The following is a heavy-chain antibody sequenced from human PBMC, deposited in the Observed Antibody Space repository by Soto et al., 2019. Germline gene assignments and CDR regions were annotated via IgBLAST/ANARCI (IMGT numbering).Heavy chain of an antibody. Sequence: QEHLVESGGGVVQPGTSLRLSCAASGFTFNTYGMHWVRQAPGKGLEWVAVISFDGSEKFYVDSVKGRFTIARDNSKNTLYLQLSSLRPEDTATYYCAKSPIFYCGSYLCYKYYFDHWGQGTLVTVSS. CDR3: AKSPIFYCGSYLCYKYYFDH. D-gene: IGHD2-2*01. J-gene: IGHJ4*02. CDR1: GFTFNTYG. CDR2: ISFDGSEK. V-gene: IGHV3-30*18.